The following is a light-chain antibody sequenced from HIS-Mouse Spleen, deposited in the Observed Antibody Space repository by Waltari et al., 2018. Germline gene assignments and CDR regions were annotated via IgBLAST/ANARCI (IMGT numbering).Light chain of an antibody. CDR1: ALPKKY. V-gene: IGLV3-10*01. J-gene: IGLJ2*01. Sequence: SYELTQPPSVSVSPGQTARITGSGDALPKKYAYWYQQKSGQAPVLVIYEDSKRHSGIPERFSGSSSGTMATLTISGAQVEDEADYYCYSTDSSGNHRVFGGGTKLTVL. CDR2: EDS. CDR3: YSTDSSGNHRV.